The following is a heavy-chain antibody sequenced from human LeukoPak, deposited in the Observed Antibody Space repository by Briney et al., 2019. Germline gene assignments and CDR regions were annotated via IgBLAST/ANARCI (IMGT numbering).Heavy chain of an antibody. D-gene: IGHD6-13*01. CDR2: IYYSGST. Sequence: GSLRLSCAASGFTFSDYWMSWVRQPPGKGLEWIGSIYYSGSTYYNPSLKSRVTISVDRSKNQFSLKLSSVTAADTAVYYCARRYSSSWYEYYFDYWGQGTLVTVSS. CDR3: ARRYSSSWYEYYFDY. CDR1: GFTFSDYW. V-gene: IGHV4-4*02. J-gene: IGHJ4*02.